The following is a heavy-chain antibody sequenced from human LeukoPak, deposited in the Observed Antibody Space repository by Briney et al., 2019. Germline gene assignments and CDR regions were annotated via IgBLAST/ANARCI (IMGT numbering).Heavy chain of an antibody. CDR1: GFTLIDY. CDR3: ARTDSVPAGDYHYWYMDV. Sequence: PEASVKVSCKASGFTLIDYIHWVRQDPRQGLQWMGWIKPYSGDTEYAQRFQGRVTMTRDTSISTVYMELSSLRSDDTAVYYCARTDSVPAGDYHYWYMDVWGKGTTVTVSS. J-gene: IGHJ6*03. V-gene: IGHV1-2*02. CDR2: IKPYSGDT. D-gene: IGHD2-2*01.